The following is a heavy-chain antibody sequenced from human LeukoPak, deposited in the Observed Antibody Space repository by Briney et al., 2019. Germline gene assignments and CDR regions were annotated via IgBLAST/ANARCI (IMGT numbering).Heavy chain of an antibody. V-gene: IGHV3-30*18. CDR3: AKDLRAVGMVRGVGYYYYGMDV. Sequence: PGGSLRLSCAASGFTFSNHGMHWVRQAPGKGLEWVAVISYDGSNKYYADAVKGRSTISRDNSKNTLDLQMDSLRVEDTAVYYCAKDLRAVGMVRGVGYYYYGMDVWGKGTTVTVSP. CDR1: GFTFSNHG. D-gene: IGHD3-10*01. J-gene: IGHJ6*04. CDR2: ISYDGSNK.